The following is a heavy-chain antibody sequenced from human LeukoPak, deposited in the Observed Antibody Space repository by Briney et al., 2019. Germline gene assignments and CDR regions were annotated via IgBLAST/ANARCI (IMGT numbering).Heavy chain of an antibody. Sequence: GGSLRLSCAASGFTFSSYDMHWVRQAPGKGLEWVSTISGGGGSTYYADSVKGRFTISRDNSKNTLYLQVNSLRAEDTAVYYCAKGGKWDVTPFDYWGQGTLVTVSS. CDR1: GFTFSSYD. CDR2: ISGGGGST. D-gene: IGHD1-26*01. V-gene: IGHV3-23*01. CDR3: AKGGKWDVTPFDY. J-gene: IGHJ4*02.